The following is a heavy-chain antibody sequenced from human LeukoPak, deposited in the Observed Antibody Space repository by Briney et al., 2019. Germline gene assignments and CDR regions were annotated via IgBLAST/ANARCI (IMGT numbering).Heavy chain of an antibody. CDR2: FDPEDGET. CDR3: ATDLYYSLDY. J-gene: IGHJ4*02. D-gene: IGHD3-10*01. Sequence: ASVKVSCKVSGYTLTELSMHWVRQAPGKGLEWMGGFDPEDGETIYAQKFQGRVTLTEETSTDTAYMELSSLRSEDTAVYYCATDLYYSLDYWGQGTLVTVSS. V-gene: IGHV1-24*01. CDR1: GYTLTELS.